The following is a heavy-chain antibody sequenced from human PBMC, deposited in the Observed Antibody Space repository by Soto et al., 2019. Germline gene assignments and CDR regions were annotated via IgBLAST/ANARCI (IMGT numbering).Heavy chain of an antibody. CDR3: ARAELGTTTTDL. CDR1: GGSVSSDSYY. V-gene: IGHV4-61*01. CDR2: IYYTGSA. Sequence: TLSLTCSVSGGSVSSDSYYWTWIRQSPRKGLEWIGNIYYTGSANYNPSLKSRVIISVDTSKDQFSLRLTSVTAADTAVYYCARAELGTTTTDLWGQGTLVTVSS. D-gene: IGHD1-26*01. J-gene: IGHJ5*02.